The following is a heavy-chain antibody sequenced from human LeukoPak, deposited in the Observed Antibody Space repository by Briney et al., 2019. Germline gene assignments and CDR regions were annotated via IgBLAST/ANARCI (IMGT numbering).Heavy chain of an antibody. V-gene: IGHV3-30-3*01. CDR3: ARDQGIAAAPCEAFDI. D-gene: IGHD6-13*01. Sequence: GGSLRLSCAASGFTFSSYAMHWVRQAPGKGLEWVAVISYDGSNKYYADSVKGRFTISRDNSKNTLYLQMNSLRAEDTAVYYCARDQGIAAAPCEAFDIWGQGTMVTVSS. J-gene: IGHJ3*02. CDR2: ISYDGSNK. CDR1: GFTFSSYA.